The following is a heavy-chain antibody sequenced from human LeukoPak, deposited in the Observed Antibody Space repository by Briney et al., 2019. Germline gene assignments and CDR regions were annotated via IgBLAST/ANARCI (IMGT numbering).Heavy chain of an antibody. CDR3: ARDYQEYYDSSGYQTFDY. Sequence: GASVKVSCKASGYTFTSYGISWVRQAPGQGLEWMGWISAYNGNTNYAQKLQGRVTMTTDRSTSTAYMELRSLRSDDTAVYYCARDYQEYYDSSGYQTFDYWGQGTLVTVSS. J-gene: IGHJ4*02. CDR2: ISAYNGNT. CDR1: GYTFTSYG. V-gene: IGHV1-18*01. D-gene: IGHD3-22*01.